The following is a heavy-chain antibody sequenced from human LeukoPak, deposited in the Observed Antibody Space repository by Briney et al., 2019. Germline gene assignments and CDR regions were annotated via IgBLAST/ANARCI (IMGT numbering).Heavy chain of an antibody. CDR2: ISSSSSYI. CDR1: GGSFSGYY. V-gene: IGHV3-21*04. D-gene: IGHD5-12*01. J-gene: IGHJ4*02. CDR3: AINGGGDSGYGNFDY. Sequence: PSETLSLTCAVYGGSFSGYYWTWIRQPPGKGLEWVSSISSSSSYIYYADSVKGRFTISRDNAKNSLYLQMNSLRAEDTAFYYCAINGGGDSGYGNFDYWGQGTLVTVSS.